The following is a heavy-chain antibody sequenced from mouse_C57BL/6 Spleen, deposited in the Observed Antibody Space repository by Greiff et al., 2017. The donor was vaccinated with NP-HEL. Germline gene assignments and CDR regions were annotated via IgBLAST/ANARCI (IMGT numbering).Heavy chain of an antibody. CDR2: ISGGGGNT. CDR1: GFTFSSYT. D-gene: IGHD1-1*01. V-gene: IGHV5-9*01. Sequence: EVKVEESGGGLVKPGGSLKLSCAASGFTFSSYTMSWVRQTPEKRLEWVATISGGGGNTYYPDSVKGRFTISRDNAKNTLYLQMSSLRSEDTALYYCARDYASQYYFDYWGQGTTLTVSS. J-gene: IGHJ2*01. CDR3: ARDYASQYYFDY.